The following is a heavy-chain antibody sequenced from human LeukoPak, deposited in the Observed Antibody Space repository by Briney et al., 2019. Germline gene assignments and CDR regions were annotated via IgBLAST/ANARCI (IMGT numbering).Heavy chain of an antibody. J-gene: IGHJ6*02. V-gene: IGHV3-21*01. CDR1: GFTFSSYS. CDR2: ISSSSTYI. CDR3: AKDSHYGSGSYYNPRYYYYGMDV. D-gene: IGHD3-10*01. Sequence: GGSLRLSCAASGFTFSSYSMNWVRQAPGERLEWVSSISSSSTYIYYADSVKGRFTISRDDAKNSLFLQMNSLRAEDTAVYYCAKDSHYGSGSYYNPRYYYYGMDVWGQGTTVTVSS.